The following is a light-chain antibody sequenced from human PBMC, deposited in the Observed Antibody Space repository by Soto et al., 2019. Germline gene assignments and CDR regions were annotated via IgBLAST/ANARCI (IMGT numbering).Light chain of an antibody. CDR3: ASWDDSLSGVV. Sequence: QSVLTQPSSASGTPGQRVTISCSGSSSNIGSNYVYWYQQLPGTAPKLLIYRNNQWPSGVPDRFSGSKSGTSASLAISGLRSEDEADYYCASWDDSLSGVVFGGGTKVTVL. V-gene: IGLV1-47*01. J-gene: IGLJ2*01. CDR2: RNN. CDR1: SSNIGSNY.